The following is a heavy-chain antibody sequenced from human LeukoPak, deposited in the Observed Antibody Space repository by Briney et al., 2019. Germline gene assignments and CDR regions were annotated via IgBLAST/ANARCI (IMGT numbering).Heavy chain of an antibody. D-gene: IGHD3-9*01. J-gene: IGHJ6*02. CDR1: GFTFDDYA. CDR3: AKENEDLTGYYYYGMDV. Sequence: GGSLRLSCAASGFTFDDYAMHWVRQAPGKGLEWVSLISGDGGSTYYADSVKGRLTISRDNSKNSLYLHMNSLRTEDTALYYCAKENEDLTGYYYYGMDVWGQGTTVTVSS. V-gene: IGHV3-43*02. CDR2: ISGDGGST.